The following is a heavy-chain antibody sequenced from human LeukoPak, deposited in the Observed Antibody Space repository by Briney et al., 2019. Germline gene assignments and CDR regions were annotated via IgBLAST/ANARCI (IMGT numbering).Heavy chain of an antibody. Sequence: GGSLRLSCAASGFTFSDYYMSWIRQAPGKGLEWVSDISSTSIYTSYADSVKGRFTISRDNAKNSLYLQMNSLRAGDTAVYYCAREDGYSSSWYSDYWGQGTLVTVSS. CDR2: ISSTSIYT. CDR3: AREDGYSSSWYSDY. V-gene: IGHV3-11*05. D-gene: IGHD6-13*01. CDR1: GFTFSDYY. J-gene: IGHJ4*02.